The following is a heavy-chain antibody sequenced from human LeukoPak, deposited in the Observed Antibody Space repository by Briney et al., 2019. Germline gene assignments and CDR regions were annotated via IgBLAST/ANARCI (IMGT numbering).Heavy chain of an antibody. D-gene: IGHD6-13*01. CDR2: VCRYSGSI. J-gene: IGHJ4*02. CDR1: GFTFDDYA. CDR3: AKGPPPGYSSSWRTKTGFDC. V-gene: IGHV3-9*01. Sequence: GGSLSLSCAASGFTFDDYAMHWVRHAPGQGLEWVSGVCRYSGSIGYADSVKCRFTISRDNAKNSMYLQMISLRAEDTALYYCAKGPPPGYSSSWRTKTGFDCWGQGTLVSAS.